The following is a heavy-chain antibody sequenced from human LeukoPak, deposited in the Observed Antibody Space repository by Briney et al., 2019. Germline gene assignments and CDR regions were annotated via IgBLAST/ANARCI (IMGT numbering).Heavy chain of an antibody. CDR1: DGSITNYD. CDR3: ATGYGDFRVEGRYFYS. J-gene: IGHJ4*02. V-gene: IGHV4-59*01. D-gene: IGHD4-17*01. Sequence: SETLSLTCTVSDGSITNYDWSWVRQPPGKGLEFIGYVHYSGTTNYNPSLRSRVTISIDTSTKHFFLKLKSVTAADTAVYYCATGYGDFRVEGRYFYSWGQGTLVTVSS. CDR2: VHYSGTT.